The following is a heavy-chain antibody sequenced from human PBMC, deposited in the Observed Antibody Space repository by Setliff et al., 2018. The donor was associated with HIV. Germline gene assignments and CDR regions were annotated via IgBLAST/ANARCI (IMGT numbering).Heavy chain of an antibody. CDR2: MSYDGNNK. CDR3: ARDRWFSNNWYSDY. Sequence: GGSLRLSCTAPGFNFMFFAMSWVRQAPGKGLEWVAVMSYDGNNKYYADSVKGRFTISRDNSKNTLFLQMNSLRPEDTAVYYCARDRWFSNNWYSDYWGQGTLVTVSS. V-gene: IGHV3-30*01. J-gene: IGHJ4*02. CDR1: GFNFMFFA. D-gene: IGHD6-13*01.